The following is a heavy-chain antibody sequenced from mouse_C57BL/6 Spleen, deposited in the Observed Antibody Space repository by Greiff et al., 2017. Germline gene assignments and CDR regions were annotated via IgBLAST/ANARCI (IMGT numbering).Heavy chain of an antibody. V-gene: IGHV1-81*01. CDR2: IYPRSGNT. D-gene: IGHD1-1*01. J-gene: IGHJ1*03. CDR3: ARGGYGSSYVGLWYFDV. Sequence: QVQLQQSGAELARPGASVKLSCKASGYTFTSYGISWVKQRTGQGLEWIGEIYPRSGNTYYNEKFKSKATLTVDKPSSTAYMQLSSLTSEDSAVYYCARGGYGSSYVGLWYFDVWGTGTTVTVSS. CDR1: GYTFTSYG.